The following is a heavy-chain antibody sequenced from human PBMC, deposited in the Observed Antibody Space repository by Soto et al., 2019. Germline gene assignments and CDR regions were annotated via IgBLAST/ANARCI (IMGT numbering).Heavy chain of an antibody. D-gene: IGHD6-13*01. Sequence: SETLSLTCTVSGGSISSYFWTWIRQPPGKGLEWIGYIHYSGTTSFFPSYNPSLRSRVTISEDTSKNQFSLKLLSVTTADTAVYFCAAGEASSRNLAPYYLDFWGQGTLVTVS. J-gene: IGHJ4*02. CDR2: IHYSGTT. V-gene: IGHV4-59*01. CDR3: AAGEASSRNLAPYYLDF. CDR1: GGSISSYF.